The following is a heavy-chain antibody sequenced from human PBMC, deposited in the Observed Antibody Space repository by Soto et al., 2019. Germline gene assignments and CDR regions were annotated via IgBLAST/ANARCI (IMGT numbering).Heavy chain of an antibody. J-gene: IGHJ4*02. V-gene: IGHV1-18*01. CDR1: GYTFTSYA. CDR3: ARSGPPAGY. CDR2: ISAYNGNT. Sequence: QVQLVQTGAEVKKPGASVKVSCKASGYTFTSYAISWVRQAPGQGLEWMGWISAYNGNTNYAQKLQGRVTMTPDTSTTTAYMELRSMRSDARAVYYCARSGPPAGYWRQGTMVTVSS. D-gene: IGHD3-10*01.